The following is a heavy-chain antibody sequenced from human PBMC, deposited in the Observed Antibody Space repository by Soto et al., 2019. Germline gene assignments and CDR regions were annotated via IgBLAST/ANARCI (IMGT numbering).Heavy chain of an antibody. D-gene: IGHD3-9*01. CDR2: ISSSSSYI. Sequence: QVQLVESGGGLVKPGGSLRLSCAASGFTFSDYYMSWIRQAPGKGLEWVSSISSSSSYIYYADSVKGRFTISRDNAKNSLNLQMNSLRAEDTAVYYCARDSYDILTGYSNFDYWGQGTLVTVSS. J-gene: IGHJ4*02. CDR1: GFTFSDYY. CDR3: ARDSYDILTGYSNFDY. V-gene: IGHV3-11*06.